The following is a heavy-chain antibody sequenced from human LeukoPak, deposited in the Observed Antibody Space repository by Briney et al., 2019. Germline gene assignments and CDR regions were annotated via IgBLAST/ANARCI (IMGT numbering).Heavy chain of an antibody. CDR2: VSGSGRDT. CDR3: AQDYADFHRY. CDR1: GFTFTNYA. Sequence: PGGSLRLSCAASGFTFTNYAMSWVRQTPGKGLEWASSVSGSGRDTYYADSVKGRVTISRDNSKSTLYLQMNSLRADDTAVYYCAQDYADFHRYWGQGTLVTVSS. J-gene: IGHJ4*02. D-gene: IGHD2/OR15-2a*01. V-gene: IGHV3-23*01.